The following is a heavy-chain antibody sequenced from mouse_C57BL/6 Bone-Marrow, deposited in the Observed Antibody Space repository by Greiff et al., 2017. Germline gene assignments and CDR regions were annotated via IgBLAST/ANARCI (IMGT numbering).Heavy chain of an antibody. Sequence: QVQLQQPGAELVKPGASVKLSCKASGYTFTSYWMHWVKQRPGQGLEWIGMIHPNSGSTNYNEKFKSKATLTVDKSSSTAYMQRSSLTSGDSAVYYCARSRGGYYGDYYFDYWGQGTTLTVSS. CDR1: GYTFTSYW. J-gene: IGHJ2*01. V-gene: IGHV1-64*01. CDR2: IHPNSGST. CDR3: ARSRGGYYGDYYFDY. D-gene: IGHD2-3*01.